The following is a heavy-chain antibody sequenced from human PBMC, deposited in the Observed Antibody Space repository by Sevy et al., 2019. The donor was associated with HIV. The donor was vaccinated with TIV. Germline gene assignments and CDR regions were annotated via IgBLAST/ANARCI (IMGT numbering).Heavy chain of an antibody. CDR3: ARENCSGGSCSQYNWFDP. Sequence: SETPSLTCTVSGGSISSGGYYWSWIRQHPGKGLECIWYMYYSGSTYYNPSLKSRVTISVDTSKNQFSLKLSSVTAADTAVYYCARENCSGGSCSQYNWFDPWDQGTLVTVSS. D-gene: IGHD2-15*01. CDR2: MYYSGST. CDR1: GGSISSGGYY. V-gene: IGHV4-31*03. J-gene: IGHJ5*02.